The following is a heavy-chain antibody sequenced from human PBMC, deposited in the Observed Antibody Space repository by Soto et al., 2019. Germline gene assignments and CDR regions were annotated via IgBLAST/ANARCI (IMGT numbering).Heavy chain of an antibody. Sequence: PSETLSLTCAVYGGSFSGYYWSWIRQPPGKGLEWIGEINHSGSTNYNPSLKSRVTISVDTSKNQFSLKLSSVTAADTAVYYCARAFWSGSDYWGQGTLVTVSS. V-gene: IGHV4-34*01. CDR2: INHSGST. CDR3: ARAFWSGSDY. CDR1: GGSFSGYY. J-gene: IGHJ4*02. D-gene: IGHD3-3*01.